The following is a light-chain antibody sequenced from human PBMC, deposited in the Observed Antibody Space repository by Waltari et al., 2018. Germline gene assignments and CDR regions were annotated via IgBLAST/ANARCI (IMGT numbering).Light chain of an antibody. Sequence: EIVMTQSPATLSVSPGERATLSCRASQSVKSNLAWYQQIPGQAPRLLIYCASTRVTGIPARFSGSGSGTEFTLTISSLQSEDSAVYFCQQYNIRPPDTFGQGTKLEIK. CDR2: CAS. CDR1: QSVKSN. CDR3: QQYNIRPPDT. J-gene: IGKJ2*01. V-gene: IGKV3-15*01.